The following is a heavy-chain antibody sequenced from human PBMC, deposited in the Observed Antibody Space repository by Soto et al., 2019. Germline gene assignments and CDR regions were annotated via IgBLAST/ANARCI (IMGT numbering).Heavy chain of an antibody. D-gene: IGHD3-22*01. CDR3: ARVRYYYDSSGYYYFDY. J-gene: IGHJ4*02. CDR1: GFTFSSYW. CDR2: IKQDGSEK. V-gene: IGHV3-7*01. Sequence: GGSLRLSCAASGFTFSSYWMSWVRQAPGKGLEWVANIKQDGSEKYYVDSVKGRFTISRDNAKNSLYLQMNSLRAEDTTVYYCARVRYYYDSSGYYYFDYWGQGTLVTVSS.